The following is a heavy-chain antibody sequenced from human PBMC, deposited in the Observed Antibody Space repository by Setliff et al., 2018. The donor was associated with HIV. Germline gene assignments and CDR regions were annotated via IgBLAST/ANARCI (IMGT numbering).Heavy chain of an antibody. Sequence: GGSLRLSCAASGFTFNNYYMSWIRQAPGKGLEWLAYISGGGTTIYYADSVKGRFTISRDNAKNSLYLQMNSLRAEDTAVYYCARVDFRYYDSSGYYYDAFDIWGQGTMVTVS. J-gene: IGHJ3*02. V-gene: IGHV3-11*04. CDR1: GFTFNNYY. CDR3: ARVDFRYYDSSGYYYDAFDI. CDR2: ISGGGTTI. D-gene: IGHD3-22*01.